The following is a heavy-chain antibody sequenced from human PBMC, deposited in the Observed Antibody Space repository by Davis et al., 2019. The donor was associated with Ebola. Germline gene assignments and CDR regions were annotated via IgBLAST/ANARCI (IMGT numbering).Heavy chain of an antibody. CDR2: ISAYNGNT. D-gene: IGHD6-19*01. V-gene: IGHV1-18*01. CDR3: ARESRTGGSGWYYFDY. J-gene: IGHJ4*02. CDR1: GYTFTSYG. Sequence: ASVKVSCKASGYTFTSYGISWVRQAPGQGLEWMGWISAYNGNTNYAQKLQGRVTMTTDTSTSTAYMELRSLRSDDTAVYYCARESRTGGSGWYYFDYWGQGTLVTVSS.